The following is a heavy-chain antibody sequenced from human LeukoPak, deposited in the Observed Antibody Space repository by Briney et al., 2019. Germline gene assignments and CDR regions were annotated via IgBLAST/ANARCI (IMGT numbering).Heavy chain of an antibody. CDR3: ARSPANWNYASDC. Sequence: GGSLRLSCVASEFAFSTYEMNWVRQAPGKGLEWVSYISTGGSTVYYADSVKGRFTISIDDAKNSMYLQMDSLRAEDTAVYYCARSPANWNYASDCWGQGTLVTVSS. D-gene: IGHD1-7*01. J-gene: IGHJ4*02. V-gene: IGHV3-48*03. CDR1: EFAFSTYE. CDR2: ISTGGSTV.